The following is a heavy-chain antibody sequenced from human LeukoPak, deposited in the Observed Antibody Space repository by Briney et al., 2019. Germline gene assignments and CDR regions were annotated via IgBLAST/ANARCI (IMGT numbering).Heavy chain of an antibody. D-gene: IGHD4-17*01. CDR2: IYYSGNT. Sequence: PSETLSLTCTVSGDSITSGSYYWGWIRQPPGRGLEWIGSIYYSGNTYYNPSLKSRVTISVDTSKNQFSLQLNSVTAADTAVYYCASERRSDFGDYDYFDYWGQGTLVTVSS. J-gene: IGHJ4*02. V-gene: IGHV4-39*07. CDR1: GDSITSGSYY. CDR3: ASERRSDFGDYDYFDY.